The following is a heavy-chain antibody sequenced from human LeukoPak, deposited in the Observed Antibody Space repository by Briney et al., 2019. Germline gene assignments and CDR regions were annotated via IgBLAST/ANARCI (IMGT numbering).Heavy chain of an antibody. CDR2: ISDDGTTT. CDR1: GFTFSTSW. J-gene: IGHJ4*02. V-gene: IGHV3-74*01. D-gene: IGHD6-13*01. Sequence: GGSLRLSCATSGFTFSTSWMHWVRQAPGKGLVWVSRISDDGTTTTYADSVKGRFTISRDNAKNTLFLQMNSLRVDDTAVYYCTRVRSSSWYDYWGQGALVTVSS. CDR3: TRVRSSSWYDY.